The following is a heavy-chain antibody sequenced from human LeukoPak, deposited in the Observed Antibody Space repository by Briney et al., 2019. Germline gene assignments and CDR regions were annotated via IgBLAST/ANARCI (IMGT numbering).Heavy chain of an antibody. J-gene: IGHJ6*02. Sequence: ASVKVSCKASGYTFTSYDINWVRQATGQGLEWMGWMNPNSGNTGYAQKFQGRVTMTWNTSISTAYMELSSLRSEDTAVYYCAREGGYSYGHYYYYYYGMDVWGQGTTVTVPS. CDR3: AREGGYSYGHYYYYYYGMDV. V-gene: IGHV1-8*01. D-gene: IGHD5-18*01. CDR2: MNPNSGNT. CDR1: GYTFTSYD.